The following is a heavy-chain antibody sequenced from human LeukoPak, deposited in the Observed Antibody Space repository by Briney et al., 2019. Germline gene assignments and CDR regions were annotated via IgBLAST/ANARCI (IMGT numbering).Heavy chain of an antibody. CDR1: GGSFSGYY. CDR3: ARAQPDSVWGSYPRYFDY. D-gene: IGHD3-16*01. J-gene: IGHJ4*02. V-gene: IGHV4-34*01. CDR2: INHSGST. Sequence: PSETLSLTCAVYGGSFSGYYWSWIRQPPGKGLEWIGEINHSGSTNYNPSLKSRVTVSLDTSKNQFSLKLSSVTAADTAVYYCARAQPDSVWGSYPRYFDYWGQGTLVTVSS.